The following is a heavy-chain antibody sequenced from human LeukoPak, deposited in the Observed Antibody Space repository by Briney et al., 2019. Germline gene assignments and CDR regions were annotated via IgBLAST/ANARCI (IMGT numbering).Heavy chain of an antibody. V-gene: IGHV1-69*06. D-gene: IGHD3-22*01. Sequence: ASVKVSCKASGYTFTSYAISWVRQAPGQGLEWMGGIIPIFGTANYAQKFQGRVTITADKSTSTAYMELSSLRSEDTAVYYCARDPAYYYDSSGYLAYWGQGTLVTVSS. CDR3: ARDPAYYYDSSGYLAY. CDR2: IIPIFGTA. CDR1: GYTFTSYA. J-gene: IGHJ4*02.